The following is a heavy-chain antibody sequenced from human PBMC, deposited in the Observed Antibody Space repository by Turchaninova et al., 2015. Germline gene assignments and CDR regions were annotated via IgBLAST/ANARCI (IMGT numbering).Heavy chain of an antibody. CDR2: ISYDGTSG. J-gene: IGHJ4*02. Sequence: EVQLVESGGGLVQTGGSLRLSCSASGFTFSSYGMHWVREAPGKGLECVSAISYDGTSGYYADSVKGRFTISRDNSKNTMYLQMSSLGAEDTAVYYCVKRSCNGNNCPPFDYWGQGTLVTVSS. V-gene: IGHV3-64D*06. CDR3: VKRSCNGNNCPPFDY. D-gene: IGHD2-15*01. CDR1: GFTFSSYG.